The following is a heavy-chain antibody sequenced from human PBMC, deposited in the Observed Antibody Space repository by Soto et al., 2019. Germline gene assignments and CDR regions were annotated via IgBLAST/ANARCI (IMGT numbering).Heavy chain of an antibody. V-gene: IGHV3-48*01. J-gene: IGHJ4*02. Sequence: AGGSLSLSCEASGFTFSTHNMNWVLQGPGKGLEWVSYISSSGSTVYYAGSVKGRFTVSRDNAKDSVYLQMNSLRAEDAAVYYCPKSGPDGSGWYRGQGTLVTRSS. CDR3: PKSGPDGSGWY. D-gene: IGHD6-19*01. CDR2: ISSSGSTV. CDR1: GFTFSTHN.